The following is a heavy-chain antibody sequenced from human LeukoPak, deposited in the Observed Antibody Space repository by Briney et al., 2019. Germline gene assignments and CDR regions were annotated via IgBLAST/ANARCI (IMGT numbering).Heavy chain of an antibody. J-gene: IGHJ6*02. V-gene: IGHV1-18*01. CDR1: GYTFTSYG. D-gene: IGHD2-21*01. Sequence: ASVKVSCKASGYTFTSYGISWVRQAPGQGLEWMGWISAYNGNTNYAQKLQGRVTMTTDTSTSTAYMELRSLRSDDTALYFCARDVWRRVFYYGMDVWGQGTTVAASS. CDR3: ARDVWRRVFYYGMDV. CDR2: ISAYNGNT.